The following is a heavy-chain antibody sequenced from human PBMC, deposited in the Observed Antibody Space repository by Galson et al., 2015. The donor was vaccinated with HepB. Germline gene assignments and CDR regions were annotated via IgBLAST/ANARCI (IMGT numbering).Heavy chain of an antibody. CDR1: GFTFSAYN. CDR3: ARDRRTDSAYDFYI. J-gene: IGHJ3*02. V-gene: IGHV3-48*02. Sequence: SLRLSCAASGFTFSAYNMNWVRQAPGKGLEWVSFINNGSITIIYADSVKGRFTISRDNAKNSLYLQINSLRDEDTAVYYCARDRRTDSAYDFYIWGPGTMVTVSS. CDR2: INNGSITI. D-gene: IGHD5-12*01.